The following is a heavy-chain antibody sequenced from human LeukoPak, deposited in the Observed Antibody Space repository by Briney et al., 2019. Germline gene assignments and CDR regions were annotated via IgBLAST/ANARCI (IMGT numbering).Heavy chain of an antibody. D-gene: IGHD6-6*01. V-gene: IGHV4-30-4*01. CDR1: GASISSGDYY. J-gene: IGHJ4*02. CDR3: AREGSSSIDY. Sequence: SETLSLTCTVSGASISSGDYYWSWIRQSPGTGLEWIGYIYYSGSTYYNPSLKSRVTISVDTSKNQFSLKLSSVTAADTAVYYCAREGSSSIDYWGQGTLVTVSS. CDR2: IYYSGST.